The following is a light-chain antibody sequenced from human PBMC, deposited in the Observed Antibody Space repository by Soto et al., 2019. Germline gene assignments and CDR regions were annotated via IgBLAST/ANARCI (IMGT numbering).Light chain of an antibody. CDR1: QSVSSAY. V-gene: IGKV3-20*01. J-gene: IGKJ2*01. Sequence: IVLTQSPGTLSLSPGERATLSCRASQSVSSAYILWFQQKPGQAPRLLIYVASYRAAGIPDRFGGSGSGTDFTLTITRLEPEDFAVYYCHQFGIPPFAFGQGTKLEIK. CDR3: HQFGIPPFA. CDR2: VAS.